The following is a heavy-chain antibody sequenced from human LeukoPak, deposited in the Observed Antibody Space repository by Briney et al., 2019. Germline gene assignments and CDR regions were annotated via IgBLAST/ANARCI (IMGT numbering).Heavy chain of an antibody. J-gene: IGHJ4*02. D-gene: IGHD4-17*01. CDR3: ARVVQDYVRADPPDY. CDR2: ISAYNGNT. CDR1: GYTFTSYG. Sequence: ASVKVSCKASGYTFTSYGISWVRQAPGQGLEWMGWISAYNGNTNYAQKLQGRVTMTTDTSTSTAYMELRSLRSDDTAVYYRARVVQDYVRADPPDYWGQGTLVTVSS. V-gene: IGHV1-18*01.